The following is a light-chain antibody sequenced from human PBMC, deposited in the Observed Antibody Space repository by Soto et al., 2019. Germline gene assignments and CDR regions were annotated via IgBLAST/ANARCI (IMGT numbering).Light chain of an antibody. CDR1: QTVNNK. CDR3: QQYDTWPPTT. J-gene: IGKJ1*01. V-gene: IGKV3-15*01. Sequence: EIMMTQSPATLPVSPGERATLSCRASQTVNNKLAWYQQKPGQAPRLLIYGASARATGIPARFSGSGSGTEFNLTVSSLQPEDFAVYYCQQYDTWPPTTFGQGTKVEVK. CDR2: GAS.